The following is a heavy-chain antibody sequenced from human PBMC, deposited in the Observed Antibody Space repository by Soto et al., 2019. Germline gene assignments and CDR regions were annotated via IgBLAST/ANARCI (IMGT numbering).Heavy chain of an antibody. Sequence: QVQLVQSGAEVKKPGASVKVSCKASGYTFTSYGISWVRQAPGQGLEWMGWISAYNGNTNYAQKLKGSVAMTTDTATSTASMVLRSLRSDDTAVYYCARDNGYESDYWGQGTLVTVSS. CDR3: ARDNGYESDY. V-gene: IGHV1-18*01. CDR1: GYTFTSYG. D-gene: IGHD5-12*01. CDR2: ISAYNGNT. J-gene: IGHJ4*02.